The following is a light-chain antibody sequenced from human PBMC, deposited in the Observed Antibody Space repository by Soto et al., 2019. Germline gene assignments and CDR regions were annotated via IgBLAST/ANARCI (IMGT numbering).Light chain of an antibody. Sequence: QSALTQPASVSGSPGQSITISCTGSTSDIGGYNYVSWFQHHPGKAPKLMIYDVSNRPSGVSNRFSGSKSGDTASLTISGLQAEDEADYYCSSYTSNTTPYVFGTGTKVTV. CDR1: TSDIGGYNY. CDR2: DVS. V-gene: IGLV2-14*03. J-gene: IGLJ1*01. CDR3: SSYTSNTTPYV.